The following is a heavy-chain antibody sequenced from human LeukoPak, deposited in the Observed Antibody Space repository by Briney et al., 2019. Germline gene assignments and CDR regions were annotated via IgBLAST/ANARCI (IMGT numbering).Heavy chain of an antibody. J-gene: IGHJ3*02. D-gene: IGHD3-10*01. CDR3: AIDKLEGERLWFGEFPTNEDAFDI. Sequence: PSETLFLTCTVSGGSISSDDYYWSWIRQPPGKGLECIGYIYYSGSTYYNPSLKSRVTISVDTSKNQFSLKLSSVTAADTAVYYCAIDKLEGERLWFGEFPTNEDAFDIWGQGTMVTVSS. CDR2: IYYSGST. V-gene: IGHV4-30-4*01. CDR1: GGSISSDDYY.